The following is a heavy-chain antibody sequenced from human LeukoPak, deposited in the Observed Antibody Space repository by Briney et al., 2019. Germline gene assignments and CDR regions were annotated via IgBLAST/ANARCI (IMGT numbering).Heavy chain of an antibody. J-gene: IGHJ3*02. CDR3: ARGGFVFDI. CDR1: GFTFDDYA. CDR2: IAWNTGNT. V-gene: IGHV3-9*01. D-gene: IGHD3-10*01. Sequence: GRSLRLSCAASGFTFDDYAMHWVRQAPGKGLEWVSGIAWNTGNTGYADSVKGRFTISRDNAKNSLYLQMHSLRAEDTAVYYCARGGFVFDIWGQGTVVTVSS.